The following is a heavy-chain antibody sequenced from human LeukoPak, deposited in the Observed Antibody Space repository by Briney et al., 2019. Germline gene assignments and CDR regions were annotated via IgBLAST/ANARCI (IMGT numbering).Heavy chain of an antibody. CDR2: ISGNAVST. V-gene: IGHV3-23*01. D-gene: IGHD4/OR15-4a*01. J-gene: IGHJ4*02. CDR1: GFTFGNYA. Sequence: GGSLRLSCAASGFTFGNYAMSWVRQAPGKGLEWISVISGNAVSTYYADSIKGRSIISRDNSKNVVYLQMNSLRADDTAVYYCAKDLPPGPLTMWGYFEYLGQGTLVSVSS. CDR3: AKDLPPGPLTMWGYFEY.